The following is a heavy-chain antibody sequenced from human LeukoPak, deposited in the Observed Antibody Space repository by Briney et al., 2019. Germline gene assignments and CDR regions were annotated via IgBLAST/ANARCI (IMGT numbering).Heavy chain of an antibody. Sequence: GASVKVSCKASGYTFTSYDINWVRQAPGQGLEWMGWISAYNGNTNYAQKLQGRVTMTTDTSTSTAYMELRSLRSDDTAVYYCARRYSSSWKHAFDIWGQGTMVTVSS. CDR1: GYTFTSYD. CDR2: ISAYNGNT. V-gene: IGHV1-18*01. J-gene: IGHJ3*02. CDR3: ARRYSSSWKHAFDI. D-gene: IGHD6-13*01.